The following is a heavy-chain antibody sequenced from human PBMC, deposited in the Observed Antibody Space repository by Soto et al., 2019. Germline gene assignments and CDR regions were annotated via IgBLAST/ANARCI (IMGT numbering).Heavy chain of an antibody. V-gene: IGHV1-24*01. D-gene: IGHD1-7*01. J-gene: IGHJ3*02. CDR1: GYTLTELS. CDR2: FDPEDGET. Sequence: GAAVKVSCEVSGYTLTELSMHWVRQAPGKGLEWMGGFDPEDGETIYAQKFQGRVTMTEDTSTDTAYMELSSLRSEDTAVYYCAKSGMELLDAFDIWGQGTMVTVSS. CDR3: AKSGMELLDAFDI.